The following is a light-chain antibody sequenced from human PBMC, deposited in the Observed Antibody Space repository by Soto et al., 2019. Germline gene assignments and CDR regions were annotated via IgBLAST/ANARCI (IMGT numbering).Light chain of an antibody. CDR2: EGS. Sequence: QSALTQPASVSGSPGQSITISCTGTSSDVGSYNLVSWYQQHPGKAPKLMIYEGSKRPSGVPNRFSGSKSGNTASLTISGLQADDEADYYCCSSAGSSTWVFGGGTKLTVL. V-gene: IGLV2-23*01. CDR3: CSSAGSSTWV. CDR1: SSDVGSYNL. J-gene: IGLJ3*02.